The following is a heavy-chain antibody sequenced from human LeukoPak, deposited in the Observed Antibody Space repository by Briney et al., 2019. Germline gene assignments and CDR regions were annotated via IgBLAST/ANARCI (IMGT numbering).Heavy chain of an antibody. CDR3: ARGLQYQLLKALGYYYMDV. CDR2: IIPIFGTA. Sequence: SVKVSCKASGGTFSSYAISWVRQAPGQGLEWMGGIIPIFGTANYAQKFQGRVTITTDESTSTAYMELSSLTSDDTAVYYCARGLQYQLLKALGYYYMDVWGEGTTVTVS. J-gene: IGHJ6*03. V-gene: IGHV1-69*05. CDR1: GGTFSSYA. D-gene: IGHD2-2*01.